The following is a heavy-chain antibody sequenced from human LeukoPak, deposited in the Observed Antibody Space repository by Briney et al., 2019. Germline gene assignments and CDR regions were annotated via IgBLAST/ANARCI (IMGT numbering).Heavy chain of an antibody. CDR1: GFTFSSYA. Sequence: GGSLRLSCAASGFTFSSYAMHWVRQTPGKGLEWVAVIWHDGSNQTYTDSVKGRFTISRDNSKNTLDLHMNSLRAEDTAVYYCARDRGPGGLAGTYYWGQGTLGTVS. CDR2: IWHDGSNQ. V-gene: IGHV3-33*01. CDR3: ARDRGPGGLAGTYY. J-gene: IGHJ4*02. D-gene: IGHD6-19*01.